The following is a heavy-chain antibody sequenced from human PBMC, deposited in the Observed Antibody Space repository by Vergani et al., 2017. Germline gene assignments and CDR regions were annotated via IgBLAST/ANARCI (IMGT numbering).Heavy chain of an antibody. CDR1: GGSISSYY. CDR3: ARDLRERRAYYYYMDV. D-gene: IGHD1-1*01. Sequence: QVQLQESGPGLVKPSETLSLTCTVSGGSISSYYWSWIRQPPGKGLGWIGYIYYSGSTNYKPSLKSRVTITVATSKNQFSLQLSSVTAADTAVYYCARDLRERRAYYYYMDVWGKGTTVTVSS. CDR2: IYYSGST. J-gene: IGHJ6*03. V-gene: IGHV4-59*01.